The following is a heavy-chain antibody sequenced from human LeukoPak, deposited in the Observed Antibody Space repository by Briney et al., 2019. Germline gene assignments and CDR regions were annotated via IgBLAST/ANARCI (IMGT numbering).Heavy chain of an antibody. Sequence: GGSLRLSCAASGFTFSSCAMSWVRQAPGKGLEWVSGISWNSGSIGYADSVKGRFTISRDNAKNSLYLQMNSLRAEDTALYYCAKDTDGAAAGTTWGHWGQGTLVTVSS. CDR3: AKDTDGAAAGTTWGH. CDR2: ISWNSGSI. CDR1: GFTFSSCA. D-gene: IGHD6-13*01. J-gene: IGHJ4*02. V-gene: IGHV3-9*01.